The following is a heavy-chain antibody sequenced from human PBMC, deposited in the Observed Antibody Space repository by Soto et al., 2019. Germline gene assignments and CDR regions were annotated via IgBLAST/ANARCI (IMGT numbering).Heavy chain of an antibody. CDR3: ARVSSSIVVVPDYGMDV. D-gene: IGHD2-2*01. J-gene: IGHJ6*02. V-gene: IGHV1-18*04. CDR1: GYTFISHG. Sequence: QVELVQSGVEVKKPGASVKVSGKASGYTFISHGISWVRQAPGQGLEWMGWISGKNGNTNYAQKLQGRVTFTTDTSTSTAYMELMSLRSDDTAVYYCARVSSSIVVVPDYGMDVWGQGTKVTVSS. CDR2: ISGKNGNT.